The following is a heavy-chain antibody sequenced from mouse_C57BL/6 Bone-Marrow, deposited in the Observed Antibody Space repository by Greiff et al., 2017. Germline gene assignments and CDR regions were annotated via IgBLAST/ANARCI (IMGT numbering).Heavy chain of an antibody. D-gene: IGHD1-1*01. Sequence: QVQLQQSGPGLVAPSQSLSITCTVSGFSLTSYAISWVRQPPGKGLEWLGVIWTGGGTNYNSALKSRLSISKDNSKSQVFLKMNSLQTDDTARYYCARKDYGSSYCWYFDVWGTGTTVTVSS. J-gene: IGHJ1*03. CDR3: ARKDYGSSYCWYFDV. CDR2: IWTGGGT. CDR1: GFSLTSYA. V-gene: IGHV2-9-1*01.